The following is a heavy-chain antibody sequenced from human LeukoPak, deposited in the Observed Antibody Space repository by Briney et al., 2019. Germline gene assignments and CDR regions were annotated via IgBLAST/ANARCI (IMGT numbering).Heavy chain of an antibody. V-gene: IGHV1-18*04. D-gene: IGHD3-10*01. CDR2: ISAYNGNT. J-gene: IGHJ4*02. Sequence: ASVKVSCKASGYTFTSYGISWVRQAPGQGLEWMGWISAYNGNTNYAQKLQGRVTMTTDTSTSTAYMELRSLRSDDTAVYYCARDLRHNMVRGVMGPLNYWGQGTLVNVSS. CDR3: ARDLRHNMVRGVMGPLNY. CDR1: GYTFTSYG.